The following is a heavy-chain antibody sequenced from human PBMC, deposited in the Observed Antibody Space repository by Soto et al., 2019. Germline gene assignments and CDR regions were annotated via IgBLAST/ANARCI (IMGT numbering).Heavy chain of an antibody. CDR3: AXGRFLEWETNWFDP. Sequence: SETLSLTCTVSGGSISSGDYYWSWIRQPPGKGLEWIGYVYYSGSTYYNPSLKSRVTISVDTSKNQFSLKLSSVTAADTAVYYCAXGRFLEWETNWFDPWGQGTLVTVSS. D-gene: IGHD3-3*01. V-gene: IGHV4-30-4*01. CDR2: VYYSGST. CDR1: GGSISSGDYY. J-gene: IGHJ5*02.